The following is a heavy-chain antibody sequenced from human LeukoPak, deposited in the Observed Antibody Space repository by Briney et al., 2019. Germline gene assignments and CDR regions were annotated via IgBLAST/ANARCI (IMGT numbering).Heavy chain of an antibody. V-gene: IGHV3-66*01. Sequence: GGSLRLSCAASGSTVSSNYMSWVRQAPGKGLEWVSVIYSGGSTYYADSVKGRFTISRDNSKNTLYLQMNSLRAEDTAVYYCARDGSLEGYYMDVWGKGTTVTISS. CDR3: ARDGSLEGYYMDV. J-gene: IGHJ6*03. CDR2: IYSGGST. D-gene: IGHD5-12*01. CDR1: GSTVSSNY.